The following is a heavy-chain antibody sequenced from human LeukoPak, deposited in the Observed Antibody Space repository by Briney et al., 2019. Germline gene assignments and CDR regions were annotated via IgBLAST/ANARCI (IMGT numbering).Heavy chain of an antibody. J-gene: IGHJ3*02. CDR3: ARELGGTKTGGFDI. V-gene: IGHV3-64*02. D-gene: IGHD1-14*01. Sequence: PGGSLRLSCAASGFRFSYHDMHWVRQAPGKGLEFVSSIGAAGAHTFYADSVKGRFTISRDNFQSTMYLQMDGLRPEDSAVYYCARELGGTKTGGFDIWGQGTVVTVSS. CDR2: IGAAGAHT. CDR1: GFRFSYHD.